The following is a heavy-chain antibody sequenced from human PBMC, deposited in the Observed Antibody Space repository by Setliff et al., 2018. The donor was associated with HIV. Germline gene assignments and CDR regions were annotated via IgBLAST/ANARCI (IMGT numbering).Heavy chain of an antibody. CDR1: GGFFSSTNW. V-gene: IGHV4-4*02. J-gene: IGHJ6*03. CDR2: IYHTGSA. D-gene: IGHD2-21*01. CDR3: VRERRTPSYSTSSGRTYQYNMDV. Sequence: KTSETLSLTCAVSGGFFSSTNWWGWVRQSPGKGLEWIGEIYHTGSANYNPSLTGRVIISGDKSKNQFSLKLKSVTAADTALYYCVRERRTPSYSTSSGRTYQYNMDVWGKGTTVTVSS.